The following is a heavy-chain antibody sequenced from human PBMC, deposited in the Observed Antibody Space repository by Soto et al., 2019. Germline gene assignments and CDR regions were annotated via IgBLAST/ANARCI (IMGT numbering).Heavy chain of an antibody. Sequence: GASVKVSCKASGYSFTDYDIHWVRRAPGQGLEWLGRINPKSGGTSTAQKFQGWVTMTTDTSISTASMELTRLTSDDTAIYYCARGDSTDCSNGVCSFFYNHDMDVWG. CDR1: GYSFTDYD. CDR3: ARGDSTDCSNGVCSFFYNHDMDV. D-gene: IGHD2-8*01. CDR2: INPKSGGT. J-gene: IGHJ6*02. V-gene: IGHV1-2*04.